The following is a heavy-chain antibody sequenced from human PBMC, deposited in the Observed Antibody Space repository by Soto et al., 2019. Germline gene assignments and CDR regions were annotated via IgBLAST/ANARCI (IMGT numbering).Heavy chain of an antibody. CDR2: INPNSGGT. Sequence: ASVKVSCKASGYTFTGNYMHWVRQAPGQGLEWMGWINPNSGGTNYAQKFQGRVTMTRDTSISTAYMELSRLRSDDTAVYYCASLTFGGVTNWFDPWGQGTLVTVSS. CDR1: GYTFTGNY. D-gene: IGHD3-16*01. J-gene: IGHJ5*02. V-gene: IGHV1-2*02. CDR3: ASLTFGGVTNWFDP.